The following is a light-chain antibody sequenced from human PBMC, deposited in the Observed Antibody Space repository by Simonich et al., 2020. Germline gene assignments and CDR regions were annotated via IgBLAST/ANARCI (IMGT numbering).Light chain of an antibody. CDR2: DVS. Sequence: QSALTQPASVSGSPGQSITISCTGTSSDVGGYNYVSWYQQHTGKAPKLMIYDVSNRPSGVSKRFSGSKSGNTASLTISGLQAEDEADYYCSSYTSSSTLVFGGGTKLTVL. CDR1: SSDVGGYNY. J-gene: IGLJ2*01. CDR3: SSYTSSSTLV. V-gene: IGLV2-14*03.